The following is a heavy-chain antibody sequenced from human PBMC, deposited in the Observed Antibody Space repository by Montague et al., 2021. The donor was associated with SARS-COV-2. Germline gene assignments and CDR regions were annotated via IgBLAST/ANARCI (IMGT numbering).Heavy chain of an antibody. CDR2: FYCVGST. V-gene: IGHV4-59*02. CDR1: GASVGSSD. CDR3: ARETMTADALDI. J-gene: IGHJ3*02. Sequence: SETLSLTCTVSGASVGSSDWGWIRQSPGKGLEWIGYFYCVGSTDYNPSLKSRATISRDTSKNQFSLKVRSVTAADTAVYYCARETMTADALDIWGQGTMVTVSS. D-gene: IGHD1-14*01.